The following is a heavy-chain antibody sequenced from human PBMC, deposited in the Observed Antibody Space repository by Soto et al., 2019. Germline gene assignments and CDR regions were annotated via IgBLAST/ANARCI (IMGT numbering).Heavy chain of an antibody. D-gene: IGHD4-17*01. CDR1: GFSFSDYA. CDR3: STDPNGDYIGAFDN. Sequence: EVQLLESGGRLVPPGGSLRLSCAGSGFSFSDYAMTWARQAPGEGLEWVSSITGSGGGTTYADSVKGRFIISRENSKNILYLQMDCLRADDPAVYYCSTDPNGDYIGAFDNWGQGTMVTVSS. J-gene: IGHJ3*02. V-gene: IGHV3-23*01. CDR2: ITGSGGGT.